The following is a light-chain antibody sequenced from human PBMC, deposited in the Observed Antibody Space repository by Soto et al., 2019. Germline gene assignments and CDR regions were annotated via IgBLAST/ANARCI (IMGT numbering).Light chain of an antibody. CDR2: EVS. J-gene: IGLJ1*01. Sequence: QSVLTQPPSASGSFGQSVTISCTGTSSDGGGYNYVSWYQQHPGKAPKLMIYEVSERPSGVPDRFSGSKSGNTASLTVSGLQADDEADYYSSSYSGTNSHYVFGTGTTVTVL. V-gene: IGLV2-8*01. CDR3: SSYSGTNSHYV. CDR1: SSDGGGYNY.